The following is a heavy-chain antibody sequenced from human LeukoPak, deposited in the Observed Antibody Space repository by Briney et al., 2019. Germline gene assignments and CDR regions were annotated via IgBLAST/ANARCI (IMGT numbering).Heavy chain of an antibody. Sequence: GGSLRLSCAASGFTVSSDYMSWVRQAPGKGLEWVSVIYSGGSTYYADSVKGRFTISRDNSKNTLYLQMNSLRAEDTAVYYCARDPSWLVGAWGQGTLVTVSS. CDR2: IYSGGST. D-gene: IGHD3-16*01. V-gene: IGHV3-66*01. CDR1: GFTVSSDY. CDR3: ARDPSWLVGA. J-gene: IGHJ5*02.